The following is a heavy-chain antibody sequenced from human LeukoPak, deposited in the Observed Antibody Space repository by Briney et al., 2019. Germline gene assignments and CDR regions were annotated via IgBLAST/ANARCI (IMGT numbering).Heavy chain of an antibody. V-gene: IGHV3-21*01. CDR1: GFTFSSYS. Sequence: TGGSLRLSCAASGFTFSSYSMNWVRQAPGKGLEWVSSISSSSSYIYYADSVKGRFTISRDNAKNSLYLQMNSLRAEDTAVYYCARDPAVSQWGAFDIWGQGTMVTVSS. CDR3: ARDPAVSQWGAFDI. D-gene: IGHD1-26*01. CDR2: ISSSSSYI. J-gene: IGHJ3*02.